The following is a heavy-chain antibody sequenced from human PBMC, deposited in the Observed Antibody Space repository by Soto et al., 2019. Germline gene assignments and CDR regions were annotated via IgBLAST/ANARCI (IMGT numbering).Heavy chain of an antibody. Sequence: ASVKVSCKDSGYTFTSYSITWVRQAPGQGLEWMGWINGYNGNTNYAQKLQGRVTMTTDTSTSTAYMELRSLRSDDTAVYYCARGIATGQLDPWGQGTLVTVSS. J-gene: IGHJ5*02. CDR2: INGYNGNT. CDR3: ARGIATGQLDP. D-gene: IGHD2-15*01. CDR1: GYTFTSYS. V-gene: IGHV1-18*04.